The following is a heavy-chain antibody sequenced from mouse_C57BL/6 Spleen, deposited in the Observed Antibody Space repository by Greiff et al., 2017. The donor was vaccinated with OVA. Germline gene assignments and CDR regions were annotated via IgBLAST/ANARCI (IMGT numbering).Heavy chain of an antibody. Sequence: QVQLQQSGAELVRPGASVTLSCKASGYTFTDYEMHWVKQTPVHGLEWIGAIDPETGGTAYNQKFKGKAILTADKSSSTAYMELRSLTSEDSAVYYCTPSQYTSYYFDYWGQGTTLTVSS. D-gene: IGHD5-1-1*01. CDR3: TPSQYTSYYFDY. CDR2: IDPETGGT. J-gene: IGHJ2*01. V-gene: IGHV1-15*01. CDR1: GYTFTDYE.